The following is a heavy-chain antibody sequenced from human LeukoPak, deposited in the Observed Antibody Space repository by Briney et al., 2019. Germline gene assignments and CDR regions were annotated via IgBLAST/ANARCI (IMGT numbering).Heavy chain of an antibody. D-gene: IGHD2-8*01. CDR2: INPNSGDT. CDR3: ARGGLRVMVYRLYYMDV. Sequence: ASVKVSCKASGYTFNRYGISWVRQAPGQGLEWMGWINPNSGDTKYAQKFQGRVTMTRDTSISTAYMELTRLRSDDTAVYYCARGGLRVMVYRLYYMDVWGKGTTVTVSS. CDR1: GYTFNRYG. V-gene: IGHV1-2*02. J-gene: IGHJ6*03.